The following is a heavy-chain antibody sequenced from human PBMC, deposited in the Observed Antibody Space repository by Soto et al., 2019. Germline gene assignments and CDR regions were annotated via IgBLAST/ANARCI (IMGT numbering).Heavy chain of an antibody. CDR3: ARVTVTTYYYNYGMDV. CDR2: INHSGST. CDR1: GGSFSGYY. J-gene: IGHJ6*02. V-gene: IGHV4-34*01. Sequence: TLSLTCAVYGGSFSGYYWSWIRQPPGKGLEWIGEINHSGSTNYNPSLKSRVTISVDTSKNQFSLKLSSVTATDTAVYYCARVTVTTYYYNYGMDVWGQGTTVTVS. D-gene: IGHD4-4*01.